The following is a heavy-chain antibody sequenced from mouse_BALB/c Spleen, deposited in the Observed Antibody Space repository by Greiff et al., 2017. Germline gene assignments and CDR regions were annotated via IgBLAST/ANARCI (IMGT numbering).Heavy chain of an antibody. CDR2: INPYNDGT. V-gene: IGHV1-14*01. CDR3: AREKVTTATRMDY. J-gene: IGHJ4*01. D-gene: IGHD1-2*01. Sequence: EVQLQQSGPELVKPGASVKMSCKASGYTFTSYVMHWVKQKPGQGLEWIGYINPYNDGTKYNEKFKGKATLTSDKSSSTAYMELSSLTSEDSAVYYCAREKVTTATRMDYWGQGTSVTVSS. CDR1: GYTFTSYV.